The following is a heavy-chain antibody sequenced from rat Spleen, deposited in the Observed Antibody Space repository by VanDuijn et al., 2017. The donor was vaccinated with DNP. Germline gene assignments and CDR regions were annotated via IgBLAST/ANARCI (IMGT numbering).Heavy chain of an antibody. V-gene: IGHV3-1*01. CDR1: GYSITSNY. D-gene: IGHD4-2*01. J-gene: IGHJ3*01. Sequence: EVQLQESGPGLVKPSQSLSLTCSVTGYSITSNYWGWIRKFPGNKMEWIGHISYTGSTTYNPSLKSRISITRDTSKNQFFLQLNSVTTEDTATYYWATGGAGIWFAYWGQGTLVTVSS. CDR2: ISYTGST. CDR3: ATGGAGIWFAY.